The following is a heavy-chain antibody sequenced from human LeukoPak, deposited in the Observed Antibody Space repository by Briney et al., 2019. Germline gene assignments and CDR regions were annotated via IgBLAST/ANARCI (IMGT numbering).Heavy chain of an antibody. CDR2: IKQGGSDK. CDR3: ARDPFDL. V-gene: IGHV3-7*03. J-gene: IGHJ5*02. CDR1: GFTLSNYW. Sequence: GSLRLSCEASGFTLSNYWMTWVRQAPGKRLEWVATIKQGGSDKFYVDSVKGRFTISGDNAKNSLFLEMNSLRVEDTAVYYCARDPFDLWGQGTRVTVSS.